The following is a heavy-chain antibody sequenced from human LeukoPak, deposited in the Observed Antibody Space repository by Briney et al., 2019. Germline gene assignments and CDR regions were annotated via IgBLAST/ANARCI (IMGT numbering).Heavy chain of an antibody. Sequence: GGSLRLSCAASGFTFSNAWMSWVRQAPGKGLEWVSVISGSGDSTYYADSVKGRFTISRDNSKNTLYLQMNSLRAEDTAVHYCATRVDYYDSSGYPPDYWGQGTLVTVSS. D-gene: IGHD3-22*01. CDR2: ISGSGDST. J-gene: IGHJ4*02. CDR1: GFTFSNAW. V-gene: IGHV3-23*01. CDR3: ATRVDYYDSSGYPPDY.